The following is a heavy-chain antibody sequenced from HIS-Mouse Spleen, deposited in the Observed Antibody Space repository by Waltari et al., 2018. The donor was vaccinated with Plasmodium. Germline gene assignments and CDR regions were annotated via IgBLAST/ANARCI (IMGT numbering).Heavy chain of an antibody. CDR2: INPNSGGT. CDR3: ARVLGYKAAAGTFVEYFQH. CDR1: GYTFTGYY. J-gene: IGHJ1*01. V-gene: IGHV1-2*02. Sequence: QVQLVQYGAEVKKPWASVKVSCKAYGYTFTGYYMHLVRQAHGQGLEWMGWINPNSGGTNYAQKFQGRVTMTRDTSISTAYMELSRLRSDDTAVYYCARVLGYKAAAGTFVEYFQHWGQGTLVTVSS. D-gene: IGHD6-13*01.